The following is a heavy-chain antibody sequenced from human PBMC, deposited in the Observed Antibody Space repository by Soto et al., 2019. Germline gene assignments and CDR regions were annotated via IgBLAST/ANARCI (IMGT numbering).Heavy chain of an antibody. CDR3: TGAYYDVSGYSLDP. Sequence: SVTLSLPCSVFCGSISSGYWTWIRQPPGKGLEWIGYIYYGGSINYNPSLKSRVIISVDTAKNQFSLRLSSVSAADTAVYYCTGAYYDVSGYSLDPWGQGTSVTVSS. D-gene: IGHD3-22*01. CDR1: CGSISSGY. J-gene: IGHJ5*02. V-gene: IGHV4-59*01. CDR2: IYYGGSI.